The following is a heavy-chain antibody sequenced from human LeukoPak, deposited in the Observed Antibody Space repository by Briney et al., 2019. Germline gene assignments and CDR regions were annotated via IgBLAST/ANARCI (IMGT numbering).Heavy chain of an antibody. Sequence: PSQTLSLTCIVSGGSISSGSYYWTWIRQPAGKGLEWIGRIYTSGSTNHNPSLKSRVTISLDTSKNQFSLKLISVTAADTAVYFCARERTDTSMDYWGQGTLVTVSS. V-gene: IGHV4-61*02. J-gene: IGHJ4*02. CDR1: GGSISSGSYY. CDR2: IYTSGST. D-gene: IGHD5-18*01. CDR3: ARERTDTSMDY.